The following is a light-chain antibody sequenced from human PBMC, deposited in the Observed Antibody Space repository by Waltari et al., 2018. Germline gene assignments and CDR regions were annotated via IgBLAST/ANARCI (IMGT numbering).Light chain of an antibody. V-gene: IGLV1-40*01. CDR2: LNN. CDR1: SSNIGAGYD. J-gene: IGLJ3*02. Sequence: QSVLTQPPSVSGAPGQRVTISCTGSSSNIGAGYDVHWYQQLPGTAPKLLIYLNNNRPSWVPDRFSASKSGTSASRAITGLLAEDEATYYCQSYDSIQSGVFGGGTKLTVL. CDR3: QSYDSIQSGV.